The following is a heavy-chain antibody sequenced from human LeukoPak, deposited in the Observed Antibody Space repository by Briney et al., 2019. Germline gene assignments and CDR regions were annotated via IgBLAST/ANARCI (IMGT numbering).Heavy chain of an antibody. D-gene: IGHD3-3*01. Sequence: ASVKVSCKASGYTFTSYGISWVRQAPGQGLEWMGWISAYNGNTNYAQKLQGRVTMTTDTSTGTAYMELRSLRSDDTAVYYCARDRADFLEWLLFDYWGQGTLVTVSS. CDR1: GYTFTSYG. V-gene: IGHV1-18*01. CDR3: ARDRADFLEWLLFDY. J-gene: IGHJ4*02. CDR2: ISAYNGNT.